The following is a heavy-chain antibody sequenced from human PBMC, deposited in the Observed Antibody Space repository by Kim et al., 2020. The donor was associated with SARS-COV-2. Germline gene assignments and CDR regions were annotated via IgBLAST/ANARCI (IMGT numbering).Heavy chain of an antibody. Sequence: SETLSLTCTVSGGSISSYYWSWIRQPPGKGLEWIGYIYYSGSTNYNPSLKSRVTISVDTSKNQFSLKLSSVTAADTAVYYCAREVQFVDSSSSGTFDYWGQGTLFTVSS. CDR1: GGSISSYY. CDR3: AREVQFVDSSSSGTFDY. CDR2: IYYSGST. J-gene: IGHJ4*02. D-gene: IGHD6-6*01. V-gene: IGHV4-59*13.